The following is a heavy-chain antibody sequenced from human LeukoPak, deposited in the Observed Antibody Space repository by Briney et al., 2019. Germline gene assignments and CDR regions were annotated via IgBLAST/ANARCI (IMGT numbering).Heavy chain of an antibody. Sequence: PSQTLSLTCTVSGDSITSGIYYWNWIRQSAERGLEWIGRVHTTGSLDYNPSLKSRVTISMDTSSNHFSLMMSSVTPADTAVYYCARGTKSFRVTVLTSFWFFDLWGRGTLVTVSS. CDR2: VHTTGSL. CDR1: GDSITSGIYY. CDR3: ARGTKSFRVTVLTSFWFFDL. V-gene: IGHV4-61*02. J-gene: IGHJ2*01. D-gene: IGHD4-17*01.